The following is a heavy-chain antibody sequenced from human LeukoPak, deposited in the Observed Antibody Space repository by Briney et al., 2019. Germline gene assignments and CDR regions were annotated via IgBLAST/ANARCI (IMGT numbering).Heavy chain of an antibody. CDR2: ISSSGSTI. CDR1: GFTFSSYE. D-gene: IGHD6-13*01. V-gene: IGHV3-48*03. CDR3: ARPYSSSWYRAFDI. J-gene: IGHJ3*02. Sequence: GGSLRLSCAASGFTFSSYEMNWVRQAPGKGLAWVSYISSSGSTIYYADSVKGRFTISRDNAKNSLYLQMNSLRAEDTAVYYCARPYSSSWYRAFDIWGQGTMVTVSS.